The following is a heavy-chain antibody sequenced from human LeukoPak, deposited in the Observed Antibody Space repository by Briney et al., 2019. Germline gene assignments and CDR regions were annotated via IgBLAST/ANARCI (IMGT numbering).Heavy chain of an antibody. Sequence: ASVKVSCKASGYTFTGYYMRWVRQAPGQGLEWMGWMNPNSGNTGYAQKFQGRVTITRNTSISTAYMELSSLRSEDTAVYYCARRGRSGWFDPWGQGTLVTVSS. D-gene: IGHD3-16*01. CDR3: ARRGRSGWFDP. CDR2: MNPNSGNT. V-gene: IGHV1-8*03. CDR1: GYTFTGYY. J-gene: IGHJ5*02.